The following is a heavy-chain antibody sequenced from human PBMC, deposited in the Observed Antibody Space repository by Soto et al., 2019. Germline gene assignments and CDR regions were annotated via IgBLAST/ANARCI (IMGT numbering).Heavy chain of an antibody. V-gene: IGHV3-53*01. CDR2: LYDIDGS. Sequence: DVQLVESGGGLIQPGESLILSCAAFGFTISGKKYVAWVRQAPGKVLEWVSALYDIDGSFYADSVKGRFTTSRDSSKTTVYLQMNDLRPDDTAVYYCATWHEREHAYDVWGLGTTVTVSS. CDR3: ATWHEREHAYDV. J-gene: IGHJ3*01. D-gene: IGHD1-1*01. CDR1: GFTISGKKY.